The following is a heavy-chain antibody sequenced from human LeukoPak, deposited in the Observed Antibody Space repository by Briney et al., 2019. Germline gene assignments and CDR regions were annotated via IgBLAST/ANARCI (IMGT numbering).Heavy chain of an antibody. V-gene: IGHV3-33*01. Sequence: GGSLRLSCAASGFTFSSYGMHWVRQAPGKGLEWVAVIWYDGSNKYYADSVKGRFTISRDNSKNTLYLQMSSLRAEDTAVYYCARDSGYSSSLPDWGQGTLVTVSS. D-gene: IGHD6-13*01. CDR1: GFTFSSYG. CDR2: IWYDGSNK. CDR3: ARDSGYSSSLPD. J-gene: IGHJ4*02.